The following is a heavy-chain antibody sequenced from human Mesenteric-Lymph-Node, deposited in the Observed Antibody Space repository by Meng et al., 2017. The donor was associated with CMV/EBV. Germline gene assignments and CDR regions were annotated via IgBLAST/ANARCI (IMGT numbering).Heavy chain of an antibody. J-gene: IGHJ4*02. CDR2: IKSGGSFT. D-gene: IGHD2-21*02. V-gene: IGHV3-74*01. CDR1: GFTFSTYR. CDR3: ARVLTDSGATDKDFDY. Sequence: GESLKISCAASGFTFSTYRMNWVRQAPGKGLVWVSCIKSGGSFTDYADSVKGRFTISRDNAKNTLYLQMNSLRADDTAVYYCARVLTDSGATDKDFDYWGQGTMVTVSS.